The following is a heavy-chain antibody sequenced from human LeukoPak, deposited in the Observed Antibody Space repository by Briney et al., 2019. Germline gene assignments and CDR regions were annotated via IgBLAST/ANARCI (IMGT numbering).Heavy chain of an antibody. D-gene: IGHD1-26*01. J-gene: IGHJ4*02. CDR2: INPNSGGT. CDR3: ARDAFEWELHFDY. V-gene: IGHV1-2*02. CDR1: GYTFTGYY. Sequence: GASVKVSCKASGYTFTGYYMHWVRQAPGQGLEWMGWINPNSGGTNYAQKFQGRVTMTRDTSISTAYMELSRLRSDDTAVYYCARDAFEWELHFDYWGQGTLVTVSS.